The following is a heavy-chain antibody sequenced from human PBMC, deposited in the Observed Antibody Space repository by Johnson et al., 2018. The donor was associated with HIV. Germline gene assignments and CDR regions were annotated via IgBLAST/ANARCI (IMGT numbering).Heavy chain of an antibody. CDR2: IKRETDGGTT. J-gene: IGHJ3*02. CDR3: ARKVRFGPFDI. V-gene: IGHV3-15*01. CDR1: GFIFSNAW. D-gene: IGHD3-10*01. Sequence: EVQLVESGGGLVKPGGSLRLSCAASGFIFSNAWMSWVRQAPGKGLEWVDHIKRETDGGTTDYAAPVKGRFTISRDDSKNTLYLQMNSLRAEDTAVYYCARKVRFGPFDIWGQGTMVTVSS.